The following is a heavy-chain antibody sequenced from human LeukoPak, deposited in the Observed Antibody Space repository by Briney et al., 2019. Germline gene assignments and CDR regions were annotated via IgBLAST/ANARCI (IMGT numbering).Heavy chain of an antibody. V-gene: IGHV3-7*01. CDR3: AYLNSHAFDI. CDR2: IKQDGNEK. D-gene: IGHD1-7*01. Sequence: PGGSLRLSCAASGFSFSSYWMSWVRQAPGKGPEWVANIKQDGNEKKYVDSVKGRFTISRDNAKNSLYLQMNSLRAEDTAVYYCAYLNSHAFDIWGQGTMVTVSS. J-gene: IGHJ3*02. CDR1: GFSFSSYW.